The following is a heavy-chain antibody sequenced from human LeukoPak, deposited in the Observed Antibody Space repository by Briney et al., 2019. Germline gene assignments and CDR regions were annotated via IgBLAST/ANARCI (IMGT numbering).Heavy chain of an antibody. D-gene: IGHD3-22*01. CDR2: ISYDGSNK. CDR1: GFTFSSYA. Sequence: PGGSLRLSCAASGFTFSSYAMHWVRQAPGKGLEWVAVISYDGSNKYYADSVKGRFTISRDNSKNTLYLQMNSLRAEDTAVYYCARAGDDSSGYSDYWGQGTLVTVSS. CDR3: ARAGDDSSGYSDY. V-gene: IGHV3-30-3*01. J-gene: IGHJ4*02.